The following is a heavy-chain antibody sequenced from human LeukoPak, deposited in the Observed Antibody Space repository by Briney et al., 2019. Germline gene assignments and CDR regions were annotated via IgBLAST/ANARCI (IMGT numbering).Heavy chain of an antibody. D-gene: IGHD2-2*02. CDR1: GFTFSSYS. J-gene: IGHJ4*02. CDR2: ISSSSSYI. Sequence: GGSLRLSCAASGFTFSSYSMNWVRQAPGKGLEWVSSISSSSSYIYYADSVKGRFTIYRVNAKTSLYLQMNSLRAEDTAVYYCARPANTVTEFDYWGQGTLVTVSS. V-gene: IGHV3-21*01. CDR3: ARPANTVTEFDY.